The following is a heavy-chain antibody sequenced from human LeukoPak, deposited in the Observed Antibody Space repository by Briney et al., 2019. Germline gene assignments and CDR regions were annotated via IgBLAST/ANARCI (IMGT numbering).Heavy chain of an antibody. Sequence: SETLSLTCTVSGYSISSGYYWGWVRQPPGKGLEWIGSIYHSGSTYYNPSLKSRVTISVDTSKNEFSLKLSSVTAADTAVYYCARERRISRSYPNWGQGTLVTVSS. J-gene: IGHJ4*02. D-gene: IGHD1-26*01. CDR2: IYHSGST. V-gene: IGHV4-38-2*02. CDR3: ARERRISRSYPN. CDR1: GYSISSGYY.